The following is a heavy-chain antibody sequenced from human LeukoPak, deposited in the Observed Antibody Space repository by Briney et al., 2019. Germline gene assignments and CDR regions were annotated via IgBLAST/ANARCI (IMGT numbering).Heavy chain of an antibody. Sequence: ASVKVSCKASGYTFTDYYMHWVRQAPGQGLEWMGWINPTSGATNYAQKFQGRVTMTRDTSIDTAYMELSRLTSDDTAVYYCARDLGGYNYGYSFDYWGQGTLVTVSS. J-gene: IGHJ4*02. D-gene: IGHD5-18*01. V-gene: IGHV1-2*02. CDR3: ARDLGGYNYGYSFDY. CDR2: INPTSGAT. CDR1: GYTFTDYY.